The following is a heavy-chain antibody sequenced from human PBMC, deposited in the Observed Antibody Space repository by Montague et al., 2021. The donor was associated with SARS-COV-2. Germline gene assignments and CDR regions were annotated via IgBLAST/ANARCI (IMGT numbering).Heavy chain of an antibody. CDR1: DDSNSGGRYY. Sequence: TLSLTCTVSDDSNSGGRYYWSWIRQPAGKGLEWIGRIYTSGNTNYNPSLKSRVSMLVDTSKNQLSLKLSSVTAADTAIYYCARARITGTTKDYYGMDVWGQGTTVTVS. J-gene: IGHJ6*02. CDR3: ARARITGTTKDYYGMDV. D-gene: IGHD1-7*01. CDR2: IYTSGNT. V-gene: IGHV4-61*02.